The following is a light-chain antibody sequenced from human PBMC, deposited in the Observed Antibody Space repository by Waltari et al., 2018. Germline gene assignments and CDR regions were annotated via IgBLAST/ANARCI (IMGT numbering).Light chain of an antibody. J-gene: IGKJ5*01. CDR2: DAS. V-gene: IGKV3-11*01. CDR3: QQRGNWPPIT. Sequence: EIVLTQSPATLSLSPGERATLSCRASESVSDYLAWYQQKPGQAPRLLIFDASNRAPGIPARFRGSGSGTDFSLTISSLEPEDFAVYYCQQRGNWPPITFGQGTRLEVK. CDR1: ESVSDY.